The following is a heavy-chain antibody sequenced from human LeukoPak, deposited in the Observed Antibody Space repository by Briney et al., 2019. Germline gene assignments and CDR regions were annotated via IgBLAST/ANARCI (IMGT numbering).Heavy chain of an antibody. CDR2: INHSGST. V-gene: IGHV4-34*01. Sequence: PSETLSLTCAVYGGSFSGYYWSWIRQPPGKGLEWIGEINHSGSTNYNPSLKSRVPISVDTSKNQFSLKLSSVTAADTAVYYCARDVGYCSSTSCHPYAFDIWGQGTMVTVSS. D-gene: IGHD2-2*01. CDR1: GGSFSGYY. J-gene: IGHJ3*02. CDR3: ARDVGYCSSTSCHPYAFDI.